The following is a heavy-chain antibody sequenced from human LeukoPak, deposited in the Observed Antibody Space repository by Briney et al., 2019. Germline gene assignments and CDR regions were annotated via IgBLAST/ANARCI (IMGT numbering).Heavy chain of an antibody. D-gene: IGHD6-13*01. J-gene: IGHJ4*02. CDR3: AREIGGTIAAALGNFDY. CDR2: IYYSGST. V-gene: IGHV4-38-2*02. CDR1: GFTFSGHW. Sequence: GSLRLSCTASGFTFSGHWIHWIRQPPGKGLEWIGSIYYSGSTYYNPSLKSRVTISVDTSKNQFSLKLSSVTAADTAVYYCAREIGGTIAAALGNFDYWGQGTLATVSS.